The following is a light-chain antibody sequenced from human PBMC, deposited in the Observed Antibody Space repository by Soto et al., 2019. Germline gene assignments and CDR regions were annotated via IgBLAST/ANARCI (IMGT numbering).Light chain of an antibody. J-gene: IGLJ3*02. CDR2: NSN. Sequence: QSVLTQPPSASGTPGQRVTISCSGSSSNIGSNSVNWYQHLPGAAPKLLIYNSNQRPSGVPDRFSGSKSGTSASLAISGLQSEDESDYYCATWDDSLNCPVFGGGTKLTVL. CDR3: ATWDDSLNCPV. CDR1: SSNIGSNS. V-gene: IGLV1-44*01.